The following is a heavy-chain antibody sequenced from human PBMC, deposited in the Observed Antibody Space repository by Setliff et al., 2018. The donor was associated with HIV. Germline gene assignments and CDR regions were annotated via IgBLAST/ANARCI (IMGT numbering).Heavy chain of an antibody. CDR1: GGSISSGSYY. D-gene: IGHD3-16*01. J-gene: IGHJ3*02. Sequence: PSETLSLTCTVSGGSISSGSYYWSWLRQPAGKRLEGIGRIYSTGSTNYNPSLKSRVTISVDTSKNQFALKLSSVSAADTAVYYCARVGAGGAFDIWGQGTMVTVSS. CDR2: IYSTGST. CDR3: ARVGAGGAFDI. V-gene: IGHV4-61*02.